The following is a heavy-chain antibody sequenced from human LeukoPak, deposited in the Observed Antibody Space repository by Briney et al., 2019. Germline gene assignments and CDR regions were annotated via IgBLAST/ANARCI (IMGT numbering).Heavy chain of an antibody. D-gene: IGHD5-12*01. Sequence: SETLSLTCTVSGGSISSYYWSWIRQPPGKGLEWIGYIYYSGSTNYNPSLKSRVTISVDTSKNQFSLKLGSVTAADTAVYYCASGYSGYDPFFDYWGQGTLVTVSS. CDR1: GGSISSYY. J-gene: IGHJ4*02. V-gene: IGHV4-59*08. CDR3: ASGYSGYDPFFDY. CDR2: IYYSGST.